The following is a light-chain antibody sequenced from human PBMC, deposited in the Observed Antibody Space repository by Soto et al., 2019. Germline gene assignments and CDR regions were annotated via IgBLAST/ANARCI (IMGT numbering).Light chain of an antibody. J-gene: IGKJ5*01. CDR2: AAS. CDR1: QSISSW. Sequence: DIQMTQSPSTLSASVGDIVTITCRASQSISSWLAWYQQKPGKAPKRLIYAASSLQSGVPSRFSGSGSGTEFTLTISSLQPEDFATYYCLQHNSYPITFGQGTRLEIK. V-gene: IGKV1-5*01. CDR3: LQHNSYPIT.